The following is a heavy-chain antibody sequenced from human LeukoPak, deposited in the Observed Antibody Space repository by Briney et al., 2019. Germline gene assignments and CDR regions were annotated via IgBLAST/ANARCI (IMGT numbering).Heavy chain of an antibody. CDR3: ARDKGTSYLSSFDY. V-gene: IGHV1-69*06. CDR1: GDTFSTYS. CDR2: IIPIFGTA. J-gene: IGHJ4*02. Sequence: SVNVSCKSSGDTFSTYSLSWVRQAPAQGLEWMGGIIPIFGTANYAQNFQGRITITADKSTSTAYMELSSLRSEDTAVYYCARDKGTSYLSSFDYWGQGTLVTVSS. D-gene: IGHD6-6*01.